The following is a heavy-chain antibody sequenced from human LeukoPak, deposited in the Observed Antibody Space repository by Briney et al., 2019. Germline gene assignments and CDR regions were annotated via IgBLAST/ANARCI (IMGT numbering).Heavy chain of an antibody. D-gene: IGHD2-2*01. CDR2: TNHSGST. CDR3: ARVSGYCSSTSCPRYYYYYYYMDV. V-gene: IGHV4-34*01. CDR1: GGSFSGYY. J-gene: IGHJ6*03. Sequence: SSETLSLTCAGYGGSFSGYYWSWIRQPPGKGLEWIGETNHSGSTNYKPSLKSRVTISVDTSKNQFSLKLSSVTAADTAMYYCARVSGYCSSTSCPRYYYYYYYMDVWGKGTTVTVSS.